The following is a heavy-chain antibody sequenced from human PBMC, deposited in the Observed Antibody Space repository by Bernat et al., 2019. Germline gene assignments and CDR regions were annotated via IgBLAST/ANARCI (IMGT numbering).Heavy chain of an antibody. CDR1: GFTFSSYG. Sequence: QVQLVESGGGVVQPGRSLRLSCAASGFTFSSYGMHWVRQAPGKGLEWVAVISYDGSNKYYADSVKGRFTISRDNSKNTLYLQMNSLRAEDTAVYYCAKGDHVGRYWGQGTLVTVSS. J-gene: IGHJ4*02. V-gene: IGHV3-30*18. CDR2: ISYDGSNK. D-gene: IGHD3-10*02. CDR3: AKGDHVGRY.